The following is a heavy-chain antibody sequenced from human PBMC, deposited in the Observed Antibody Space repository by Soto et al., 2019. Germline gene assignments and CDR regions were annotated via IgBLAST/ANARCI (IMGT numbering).Heavy chain of an antibody. CDR3: AKDPGTRSRGPMNWFDP. Sequence: PGGSLRLSCASSGFTFSSYAMSWVRQAPGKGLEWVSAISGSGGSTYYADSVKGRFTISRDNSKNTLYLQMNSLRAEDTAVYYCAKDPGTRSRGPMNWFDPWGQGTLVTVSS. V-gene: IGHV3-23*01. CDR2: ISGSGGST. J-gene: IGHJ5*02. D-gene: IGHD1-7*01. CDR1: GFTFSSYA.